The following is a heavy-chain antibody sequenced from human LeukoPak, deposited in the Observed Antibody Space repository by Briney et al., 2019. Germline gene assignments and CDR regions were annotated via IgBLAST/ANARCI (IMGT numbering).Heavy chain of an antibody. D-gene: IGHD4/OR15-4a*01. Sequence: GESLKISCKGSGYSFTSYWIGWVRQMPGKGLEWMGIIYPGDSDTRYSPSFQGQVTISADRSISTAYLQWSSLKASDTAMYYCARGFYGGYYYYYYMDVWGKGTTVTISS. CDR1: GYSFTSYW. J-gene: IGHJ6*03. V-gene: IGHV5-51*01. CDR2: IYPGDSDT. CDR3: ARGFYGGYYYYYYMDV.